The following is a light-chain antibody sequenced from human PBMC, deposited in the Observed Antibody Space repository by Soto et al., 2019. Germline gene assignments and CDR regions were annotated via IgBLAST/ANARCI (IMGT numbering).Light chain of an antibody. CDR1: QSVSSD. CDR3: QQRSSWPVT. V-gene: IGKV3-11*01. Sequence: EIVLTQSPATLSLSPGESATLSCRASQSVSSDLAWYQQRPGQAPRLLIYDASNRATGIPARFSGSGSGTDFYLTISSLEPEDFAVYYCQQRSSWPVTFGQGTKLEIK. J-gene: IGKJ2*01. CDR2: DAS.